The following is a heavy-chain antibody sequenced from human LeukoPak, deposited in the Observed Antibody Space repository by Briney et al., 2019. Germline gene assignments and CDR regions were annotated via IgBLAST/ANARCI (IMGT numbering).Heavy chain of an antibody. J-gene: IGHJ4*02. V-gene: IGHV1-2*06. CDR1: GYTFTGFY. D-gene: IGHD6-19*01. CDR2: INPNSGGT. Sequence: ASVKVSCKASGYTFTGFYMHWVRQAPGQGLEWMGRINPNSGGTNYAQKFQGRVTMTRDTSIGTAYMELSRLRSDDTAVYYCARALAVADSFDYWGQGTLVTVSS. CDR3: ARALAVADSFDY.